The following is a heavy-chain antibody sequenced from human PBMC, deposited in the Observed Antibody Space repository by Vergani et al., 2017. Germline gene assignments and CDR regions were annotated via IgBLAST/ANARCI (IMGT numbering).Heavy chain of an antibody. CDR3: ARDLEYSYGYFDY. CDR1: GGTFSSSA. J-gene: IGHJ4*02. D-gene: IGHD5-18*01. CDR2: IIPIFGTA. V-gene: IGHV1-69*01. Sequence: QVQLVQSGAEVKKPGSSVKVSCKASGGTFSSSAISWVRQAPGQGLEWMGGIIPIFGTANYAQKFQGRVTITADESTSTAYMELSSLSSEDTAVYYCARDLEYSYGYFDYWGQGTLVTVSS.